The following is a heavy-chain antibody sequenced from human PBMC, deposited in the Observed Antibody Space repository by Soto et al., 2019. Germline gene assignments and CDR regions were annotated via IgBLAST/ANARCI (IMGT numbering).Heavy chain of an antibody. J-gene: IGHJ6*02. CDR2: IDPSDSYT. CDR3: ASPVRQSSSSGYYYYGMDV. V-gene: IGHV5-10-1*01. CDR1: GYSFTSYW. Sequence: PGESLKISCKGSGYSFTSYWISWVRQMPGKGLEWMGRIDPSDSYTNYSPSFQGHVTISADKSISTAYLQWSSLKASDTAMYYCASPVRQSSSSGYYYYGMDVWGQGTTVTVS. D-gene: IGHD6-6*01.